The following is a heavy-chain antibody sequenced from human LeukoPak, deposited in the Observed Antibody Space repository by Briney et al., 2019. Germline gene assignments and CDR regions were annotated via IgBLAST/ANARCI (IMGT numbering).Heavy chain of an antibody. CDR1: GESLSKYY. Sequence: SETLSLTCAVYGESLSKYYWTXIRQSPGKGLEWIGEINHRGSTNLNPSLKSRVTXSXDTSKHQFSLKLTSMTAADAAVYYCASSVGSTDYWGQGTLVTVSP. V-gene: IGHV4-34*01. J-gene: IGHJ4*02. D-gene: IGHD1-26*01. CDR3: ASSVGSTDY. CDR2: INHRGST.